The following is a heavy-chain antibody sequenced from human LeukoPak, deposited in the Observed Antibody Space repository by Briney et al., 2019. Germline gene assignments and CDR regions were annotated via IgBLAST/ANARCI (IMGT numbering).Heavy chain of an antibody. J-gene: IGHJ4*02. CDR3: ARDLEDYYGSGSYELFDY. V-gene: IGHV1-69*04. CDR1: GGTFSSYA. D-gene: IGHD3-10*01. CDR2: IIPILGIA. Sequence: SVKVSCKASGGTFSSYAISWVRQAPGQGLEWMGRIIPILGIANYAQKFQGRVTITADKPTSTAYMELSSLRSEDTAMYYCARDLEDYYGSGSYELFDYWGQGTLVTVSS.